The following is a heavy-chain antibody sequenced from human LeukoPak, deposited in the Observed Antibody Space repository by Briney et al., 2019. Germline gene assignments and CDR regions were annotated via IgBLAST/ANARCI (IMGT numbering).Heavy chain of an antibody. Sequence: GGSLRLSCAASGFTFSNAWMSWVRQAPGKGLEWVGRIKSKTDGGTTDYAAPVKGRFTISRDDSKNTLYLQMNSLKTEDTAVYYCTTRYYYDSSGKGPEVIQHWGQGTLVTVSS. V-gene: IGHV3-15*01. J-gene: IGHJ1*01. CDR3: TTRYYYDSSGKGPEVIQH. CDR1: GFTFSNAW. D-gene: IGHD3-22*01. CDR2: IKSKTDGGTT.